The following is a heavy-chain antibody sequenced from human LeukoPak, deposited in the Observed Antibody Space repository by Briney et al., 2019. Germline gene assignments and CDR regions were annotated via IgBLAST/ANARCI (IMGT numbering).Heavy chain of an antibody. D-gene: IGHD1-26*01. CDR2: ISSSSSYI. V-gene: IGHV3-21*01. CDR3: ARDLWELLTGIDY. J-gene: IGHJ4*02. CDR1: GFTFNSYN. Sequence: GGSLRLSCAASGFTFNSYNMNWVRQAPGKGLEWVSSISSSSSYIYYADSVKGRFTISRDNAKNSLYLQMNSLRAEDTAVYYCARDLWELLTGIDYWGQGTLVTVSS.